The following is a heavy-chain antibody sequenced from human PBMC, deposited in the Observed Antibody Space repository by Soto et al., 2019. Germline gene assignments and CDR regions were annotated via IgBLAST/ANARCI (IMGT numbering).Heavy chain of an antibody. CDR3: ARAGSSGWYTPYYFDY. D-gene: IGHD6-19*01. CDR1: GYTFTSYG. Sequence: QVQLVQSGAEVKKPGASVKVSCKASGYTFTSYGITWVRQAPGQGLGWMGWISADNGNTNYAQKIQGRVTMTTDTYTSTAYMELRSLRSDDTAVYYCARAGSSGWYTPYYFDYWGQGTLVTVSS. V-gene: IGHV1-18*04. CDR2: ISADNGNT. J-gene: IGHJ4*02.